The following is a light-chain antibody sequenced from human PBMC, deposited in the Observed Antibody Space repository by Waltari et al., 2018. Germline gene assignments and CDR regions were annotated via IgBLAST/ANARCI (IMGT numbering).Light chain of an antibody. CDR3: QQLDNWPRT. CDR2: DAS. V-gene: IGKV3-11*01. Sequence: IVLTQSPATLSLSPGERAALSCRASQSISRYLAWYQQKPGQAPRLLIYDASNRATGIPARFSGRGSGTDFTLSITTLEPEDFAVYYCQQLDNWPRTFGQGTRVEV. CDR1: QSISRY. J-gene: IGKJ1*01.